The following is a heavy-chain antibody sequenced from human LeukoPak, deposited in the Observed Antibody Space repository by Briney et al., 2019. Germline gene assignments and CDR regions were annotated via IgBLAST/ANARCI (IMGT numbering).Heavy chain of an antibody. V-gene: IGHV3-23*01. D-gene: IGHD6-6*01. J-gene: IGHJ4*02. CDR1: GFIFGSHA. Sequence: PGGSLRLSCAASGFIFGSHAVTWVRQAPGRGLEWVSTITGSGADTYYADSVKGRFTISRDNLKNTLYLQMNGLRAEDTAVYYCAKRLDYSSSPIDYWGQGTLVTVPS. CDR2: ITGSGADT. CDR3: AKRLDYSSSPIDY.